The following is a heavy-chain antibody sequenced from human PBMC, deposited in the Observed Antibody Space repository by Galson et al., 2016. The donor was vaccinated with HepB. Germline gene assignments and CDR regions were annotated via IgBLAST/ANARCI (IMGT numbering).Heavy chain of an antibody. V-gene: IGHV3-74*01. CDR3: RIGTAGIDY. J-gene: IGHJ4*02. CDR1: GFTFSSHW. CDR2: LKSDGTST. Sequence: SLRLSCAASGFTFSSHWMHWVRQAPGKGLMCASRLKSDGTSTYYADSVKGRFTISRDNAKNTLYLQMNSLRAEDTAVYYCRIGTAGIDYWGQGTLVTVSS. D-gene: IGHD6-13*01.